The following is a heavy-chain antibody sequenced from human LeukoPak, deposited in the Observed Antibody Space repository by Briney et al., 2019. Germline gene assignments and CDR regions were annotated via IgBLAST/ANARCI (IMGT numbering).Heavy chain of an antibody. CDR2: IYSGGST. D-gene: IGHD3-3*01. CDR1: GFTVSSNY. CDR3: ARVTVEWSTSYYFDY. V-gene: IGHV3-53*01. J-gene: IGHJ4*02. Sequence: GGSLRLSCAASGFTVSSNYMSWVRQAPGKGLEWVSVIYSGGSTYYADSVKGRFTISRDNSKNTLYLQMNSLRAEDTAVYYCARVTVEWSTSYYFDYWGQGTLSPSPQ.